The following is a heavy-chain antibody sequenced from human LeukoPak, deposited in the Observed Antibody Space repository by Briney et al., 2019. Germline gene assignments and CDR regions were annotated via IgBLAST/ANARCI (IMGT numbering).Heavy chain of an antibody. CDR3: ATPSVRCSSTSCYAVDYYYYGMDV. V-gene: IGHV1-24*01. CDR1: GYTLTELS. D-gene: IGHD2-2*01. Sequence: ASVKVSCKVSGYTLTELSMHWVRQAPGKGLEWMGGFDPEDGETIYAQKFQGRVTMTEDTSTDTAYMELSSLRSEDTAVYYCATPSVRCSSTSCYAVDYYYYGMDVWGQGTTVTVSS. J-gene: IGHJ6*02. CDR2: FDPEDGET.